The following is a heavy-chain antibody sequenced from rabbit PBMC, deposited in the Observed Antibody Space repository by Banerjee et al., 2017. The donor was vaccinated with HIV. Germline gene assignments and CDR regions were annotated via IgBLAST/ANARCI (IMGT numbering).Heavy chain of an antibody. CDR2: IYAGSSGST. CDR1: GFSFSSSYY. V-gene: IGHV1S45*01. J-gene: IGHJ4*01. D-gene: IGHD1-1*01. CDR3: ARSYASSSGSYNL. Sequence: QEQLQESGGGLFQPGGSLTLTCKASGFSFSSSYYMCWVRQAPGKGLEWIACIYAGSSGSTYYASWTKGRFTISKTSSTTVTLQMTSLTAADTATYFCARSYASSSGSYNLWGPGTLVTVS.